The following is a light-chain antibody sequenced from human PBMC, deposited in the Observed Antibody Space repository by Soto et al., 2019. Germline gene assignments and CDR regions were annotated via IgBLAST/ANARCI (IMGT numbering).Light chain of an antibody. CDR1: QSISSY. CDR3: QQSYSTLGT. Sequence: DIKMNQSPSSLSASVGDRVTITCRASQSISSYLNWYQQKPGKAPKLLIYAASSLQSGVPSRFSGSGSGTDFTLTISSLQPEDFATYYCQQSYSTLGTFGQGTKVDIK. V-gene: IGKV1-39*01. J-gene: IGKJ1*01. CDR2: AAS.